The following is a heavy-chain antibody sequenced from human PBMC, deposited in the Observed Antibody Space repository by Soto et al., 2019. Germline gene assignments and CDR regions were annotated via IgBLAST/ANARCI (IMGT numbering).Heavy chain of an antibody. Sequence: QVQLVQSGAEEKKPGASVKVSCKASGDTFTGYAMHWVRQAPGQRLEWMGWINAGNGNTKYSQKFQGRVTITRDTSASTAYMELSSLRSEDTAVYYCARAVAVAADFAYWGQGTMVTFSS. D-gene: IGHD6-19*01. CDR2: INAGNGNT. V-gene: IGHV1-3*05. J-gene: IGHJ4*02. CDR1: GDTFTGYA. CDR3: ARAVAVAADFAY.